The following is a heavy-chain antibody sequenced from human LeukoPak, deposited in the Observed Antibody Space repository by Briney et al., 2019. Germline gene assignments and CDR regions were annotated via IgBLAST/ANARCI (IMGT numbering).Heavy chain of an antibody. CDR1: GGSISSYY. J-gene: IGHJ6*03. Sequence: SETLSLTCTVSGGSISSYYWSWIRQPPGKGLEWIGYIYYSGSTNYNPSLKSRVTISVDTSKNQFSLKLSSVTAADTAVYYCARGHPTYYDFWSGYPTLYYYYYMDVWGKGTTVTVSS. CDR2: IYYSGST. CDR3: ARGHPTYYDFWSGYPTLYYYYYMDV. V-gene: IGHV4-59*12. D-gene: IGHD3-3*01.